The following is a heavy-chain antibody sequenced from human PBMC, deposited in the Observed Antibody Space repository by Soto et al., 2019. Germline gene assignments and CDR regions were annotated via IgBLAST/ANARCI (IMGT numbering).Heavy chain of an antibody. D-gene: IGHD6-13*01. CDR1: GFTFSSYD. V-gene: IGHV3-13*01. J-gene: IGHJ6*02. Sequence: EVQLVESGGGLVQPGGSLRISCAASGFTFSSYDMNWVRQATGKGLEWVSAIGTAGDAYYPGSVKVRITISRENAKNSLYLQMNSLRAGDTAVYYCARDNPAGTYGMDVWGQGTTVTVSS. CDR2: IGTAGDA. CDR3: ARDNPAGTYGMDV.